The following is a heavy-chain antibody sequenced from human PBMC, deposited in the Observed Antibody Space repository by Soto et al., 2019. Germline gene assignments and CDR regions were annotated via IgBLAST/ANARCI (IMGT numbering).Heavy chain of an antibody. Sequence: QVTLKESGPVLVKPTETLTLRCTFSGWSIVDSELGGCWIRQPPGKALEWLAHIDSGGEKPSRTFLKRRLTISKDTSKIQIVLILTNMDPADTGTYYCARRHLAVAVSPWFDPWGQGILVTVSS. CDR2: IDSGGEK. J-gene: IGHJ5*02. CDR3: ARRHLAVAVSPWFDP. V-gene: IGHV2-26*01. CDR1: GWSIVDSELG. D-gene: IGHD6-19*01.